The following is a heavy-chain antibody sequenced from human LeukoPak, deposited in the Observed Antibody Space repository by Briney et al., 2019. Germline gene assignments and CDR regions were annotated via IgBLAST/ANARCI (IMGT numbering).Heavy chain of an antibody. V-gene: IGHV4-61*02. CDR1: GGSISSGYYY. CDR3: ARDLVNIVVVPAAIGGDTNYYYYMDV. Sequence: SETLSLTCTVSGGSISSGYYYWNWIRQPAGKGLEWIGRFYTSGSTNYNPSLKSRVTMSVDTSKNQFSLKLSSVTAADTAVYYCARDLVNIVVVPAAIGGDTNYYYYMDVWGKGTTVTISS. D-gene: IGHD2-2*01. J-gene: IGHJ6*03. CDR2: FYTSGST.